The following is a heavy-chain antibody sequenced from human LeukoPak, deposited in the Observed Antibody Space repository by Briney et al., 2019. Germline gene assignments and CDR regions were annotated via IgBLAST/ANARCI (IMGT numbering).Heavy chain of an antibody. D-gene: IGHD3-10*01. CDR3: ARGPHITMVRGPVGNWFDP. CDR1: EYTFTSYA. V-gene: IGHV1-3*01. J-gene: IGHJ5*02. Sequence: ASVKVCCKASEYTFTSYAMHWVRQAPGQRLEWMGWINAGNANTKYSQKFQGRVNITRDTSASTAYMELSSLRSEDTAVYYCARGPHITMVRGPVGNWFDPWGQGTLVTVSS. CDR2: INAGNANT.